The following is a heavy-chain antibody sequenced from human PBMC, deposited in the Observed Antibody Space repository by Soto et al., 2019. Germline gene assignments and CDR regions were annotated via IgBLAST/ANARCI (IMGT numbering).Heavy chain of an antibody. V-gene: IGHV4-39*07. CDR3: AKVPLRPYYFDY. Sequence: SETLSLTCTVSGGSISSSSYYWGWIRQPPGKGLEWIGSIYYSGSTYYNPSLKSRVTISVDTSKNQFSLKLSSVTAEDTAVYYCAKVPLRPYYFDYWGQGTLVTVSS. CDR2: IYYSGST. CDR1: GGSISSSSYY. J-gene: IGHJ4*02. D-gene: IGHD4-17*01.